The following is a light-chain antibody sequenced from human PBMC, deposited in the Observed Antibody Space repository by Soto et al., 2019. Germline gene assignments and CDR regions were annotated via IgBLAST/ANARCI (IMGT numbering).Light chain of an antibody. CDR2: GAF. Sequence: EIVLTQSPATLSLSPGERATLSCRASPSVTNFLAWYQQKPGQAPRLLIYGAFNRATGIPARFSGSGSGTDFTLTISSLEPEDSAIYYCHQRQSWPRTFGQGTKVDI. V-gene: IGKV3-11*01. CDR1: PSVTNF. CDR3: HQRQSWPRT. J-gene: IGKJ1*01.